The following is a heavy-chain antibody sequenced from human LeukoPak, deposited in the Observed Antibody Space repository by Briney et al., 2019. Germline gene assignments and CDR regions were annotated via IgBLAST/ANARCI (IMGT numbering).Heavy chain of an antibody. CDR1: GFTFSSYG. J-gene: IGHJ4*02. D-gene: IGHD1-26*01. CDR3: AKGGIAQDSDY. Sequence: GGSLRLSCAASGFTFSSYGMHWVRQAPGKGLEWVAVISYDGSNKHYADSVKGRFTISRDNSKDTLYLQMNSLRAEDTAVYYCAKGGIAQDSDYWGQGTLVTVSS. V-gene: IGHV3-30*18. CDR2: ISYDGSNK.